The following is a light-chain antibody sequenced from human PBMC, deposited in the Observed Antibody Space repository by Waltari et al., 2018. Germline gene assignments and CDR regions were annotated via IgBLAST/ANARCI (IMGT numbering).Light chain of an antibody. CDR3: QAWDSSTVV. CDR2: QES. J-gene: IGLJ2*01. V-gene: IGLV3-1*01. Sequence: SYALTQPPSVSVSPGQTASITCSGDKLGDKYACWYQQKPGQAPVLGIYQESKRPSGIPERFSGSNSGKTATLTISGTQAMDEADYYCQAWDSSTVVFGGGTKLTVL. CDR1: KLGDKY.